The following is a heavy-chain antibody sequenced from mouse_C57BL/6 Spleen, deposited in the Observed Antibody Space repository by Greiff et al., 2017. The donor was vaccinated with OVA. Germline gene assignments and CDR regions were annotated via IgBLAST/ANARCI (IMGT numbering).Heavy chain of an antibody. Sequence: EVQVVESGGGLVKPGGSLKLSCAASGFTFSSYTMSWVRQTPEKRLEWVATISGGGGNTYYPDSVKGRFTISRDNAKNTLYLQMSSLRSEDTALYYCARAYYSNYGFADWGKGTLVTVSA. V-gene: IGHV5-9*01. J-gene: IGHJ3*01. CDR1: GFTFSSYT. CDR2: ISGGGGNT. CDR3: ARAYYSNYGFAD. D-gene: IGHD2-5*01.